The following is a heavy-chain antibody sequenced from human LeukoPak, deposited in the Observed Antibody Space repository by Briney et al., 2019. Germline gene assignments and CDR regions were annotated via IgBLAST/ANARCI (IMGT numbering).Heavy chain of an antibody. CDR1: GFTFSDYD. CDR2: ISSRSSNT. D-gene: IGHD3-3*02. J-gene: IGHJ4*02. V-gene: IGHV3-11*06. Sequence: PGGSLRLSCAASGFTFSDYDMSWVRQAPGKGLEWVSYISSRSSNTNYADSVKGRFTISRDNAKNSLYLQMNSLRAEDTAVYYCARSAFSCTGFDYWGRGTLVTVSS. CDR3: ARSAFSCTGFDY.